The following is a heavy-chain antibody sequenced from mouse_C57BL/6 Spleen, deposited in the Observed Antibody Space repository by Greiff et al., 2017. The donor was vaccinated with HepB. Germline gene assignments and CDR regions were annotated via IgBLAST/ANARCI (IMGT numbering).Heavy chain of an antibody. Sequence: VQLQQSGAELVRPGASVKLSCKASGYTFTDYYINWVKQRPGQGLEWIARIYPGSGNTYYNEKFKGKATLTAEKSSSTAYMQLSSLTSEDSAVYFCALITTVKGFDYWGQGTTLTVSS. V-gene: IGHV1-76*01. J-gene: IGHJ2*01. D-gene: IGHD1-1*01. CDR1: GYTFTDYY. CDR3: ALITTVKGFDY. CDR2: IYPGSGNT.